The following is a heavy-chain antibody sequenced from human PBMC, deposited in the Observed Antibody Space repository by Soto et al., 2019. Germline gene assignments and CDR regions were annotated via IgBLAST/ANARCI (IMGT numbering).Heavy chain of an antibody. CDR3: ARGNLRRHYLDY. V-gene: IGHV4-30-4*01. CDR1: AGSVSSGDYY. J-gene: IGHJ4*02. CDR2: IYYSGGT. Sequence: PSETLSLPCTVFAGSVSSGDYYWSCLRQPPGKGLEWIGYIYYSGGTYYSPSLKRRITISVDTSRNQFSLKLNSLTAAHTAVYFCARGNLRRHYLDYWGQGNLVTVSS.